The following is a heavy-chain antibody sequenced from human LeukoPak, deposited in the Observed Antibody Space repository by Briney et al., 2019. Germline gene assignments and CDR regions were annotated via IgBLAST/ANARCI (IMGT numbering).Heavy chain of an antibody. CDR1: GFTFSTNW. CDR2: ISTDAGTI. Sequence: PGGSLRLSCAASGFTFSTNWMHWVRQAPGKGLVWVSHISTDAGTITYADFVKGRFTISRDNAKNTVYLQMNSLRAEDTALYYCVRGQATAWGLDYWGQETLVTVSS. V-gene: IGHV3-74*01. J-gene: IGHJ4*02. CDR3: VRGQATAWGLDY. D-gene: IGHD6-13*01.